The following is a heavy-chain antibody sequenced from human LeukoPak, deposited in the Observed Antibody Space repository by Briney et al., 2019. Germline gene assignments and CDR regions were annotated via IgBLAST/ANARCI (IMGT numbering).Heavy chain of an antibody. CDR3: AKCSSGWFLDY. J-gene: IGHJ4*02. V-gene: IGHV1-2*02. Sequence: ASVKVSCKASGYTFTGFYMHWVRQAPGQGLEWMGWINPDSGGTNYAQKFQGRVTMTTDTSTSTAYMELRSLRSDDTAVYYCAKCSSGWFLDYWGQGTLVTVSS. CDR2: INPDSGGT. D-gene: IGHD6-19*01. CDR1: GYTFTGFY.